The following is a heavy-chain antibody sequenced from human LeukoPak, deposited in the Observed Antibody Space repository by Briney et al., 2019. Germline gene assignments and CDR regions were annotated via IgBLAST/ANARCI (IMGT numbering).Heavy chain of an antibody. CDR1: GFTFSSSA. J-gene: IGHJ4*02. CDR2: MRYDGTNK. Sequence: GGSLRLPCAASGFTFSSSAMHWVRQAPGKGLEWVAFMRYDGTNKYYADSVKGRFTISRDTSKNTLYLQMNSLRAEDTAVYYCAKQRLVVPAARYFDYWGQGTLVTVSS. CDR3: AKQRLVVPAARYFDY. V-gene: IGHV3-30*02. D-gene: IGHD2-2*01.